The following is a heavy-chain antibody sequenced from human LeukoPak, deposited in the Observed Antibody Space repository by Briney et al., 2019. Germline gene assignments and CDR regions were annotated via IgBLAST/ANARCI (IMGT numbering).Heavy chain of an antibody. CDR2: IYYSGST. D-gene: IGHD1-26*01. Sequence: SETLSLTCTVSGGSISSYYWSWIRQPPGKGLEWIGYIYYSGSTNYNPSLKSRITISVDTSKNQFSLKLSSVTAADTAVYYCAGEVGPWELRSADAFDIWGQGTMVTVSS. V-gene: IGHV4-59*01. CDR1: GGSISSYY. CDR3: AGEVGPWELRSADAFDI. J-gene: IGHJ3*02.